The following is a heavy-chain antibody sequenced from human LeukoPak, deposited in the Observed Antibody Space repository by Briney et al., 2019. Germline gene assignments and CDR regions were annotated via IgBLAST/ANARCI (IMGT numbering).Heavy chain of an antibody. D-gene: IGHD4-17*01. CDR3: ARHGGAFDY. Sequence: GESLKISCKGSGYSFVSSWIVWVRQMPGKGLEWMGIVFPADSDARYSPSFQGQVTFSADKSISTAYLQWSSLKASDSAMYYCARHGGAFDYWGQGTLVTVSS. CDR1: GYSFVSSW. V-gene: IGHV5-51*01. CDR2: VFPADSDA. J-gene: IGHJ4*02.